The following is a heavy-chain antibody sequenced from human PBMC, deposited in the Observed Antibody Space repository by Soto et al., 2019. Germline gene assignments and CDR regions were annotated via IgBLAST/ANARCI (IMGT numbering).Heavy chain of an antibody. CDR3: ARGGHIAVVTASFDN. D-gene: IGHD2-21*02. CDR2: IHPSGGGT. Sequence: QVQLVQSGAEVRKPGASVKVSCKPSGYTFNTYYLHWLRQAPGQALEWMGVIHPSGGGTTYAQKSRGVVTVTRDTSPTTVFMELSSLRSDDTAVYYCARGGHIAVVTASFDNWGQGTLVTVSS. CDR1: GYTFNTYY. J-gene: IGHJ4*02. V-gene: IGHV1-46*02.